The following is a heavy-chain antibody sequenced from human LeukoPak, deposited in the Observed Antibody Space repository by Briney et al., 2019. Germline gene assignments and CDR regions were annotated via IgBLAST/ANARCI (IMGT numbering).Heavy chain of an antibody. CDR1: GGSISSGSYY. V-gene: IGHV4-61*02. CDR3: ARGGYCGGDCYFYY. Sequence: PSETLSLTCTVSGGSISSGSYYWSWIRQPAGKGLEWIGRIYTSGSTHYNPSLKSRVTISVDTSKNQFSLKLSSVTAADTAVYYCARGGYCGGDCYFYYWGQGTLVTVSS. J-gene: IGHJ4*02. D-gene: IGHD2-21*02. CDR2: IYTSGST.